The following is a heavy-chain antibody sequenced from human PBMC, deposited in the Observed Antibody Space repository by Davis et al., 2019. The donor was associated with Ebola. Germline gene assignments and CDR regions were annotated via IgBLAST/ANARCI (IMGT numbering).Heavy chain of an antibody. CDR3: ARGVHGDYGDF. J-gene: IGHJ4*02. Sequence: PGGSLRLSCTVSGGSISSYYWSWIRQPPGKGLEWIGCVLYSGTTNYNPSLKSRVTISVDTSKNQFSLNLNSVTAADTAVYYCARGVHGDYGDFWGQGTLVAVSS. CDR1: GGSISSYY. D-gene: IGHD4-17*01. V-gene: IGHV4-59*08. CDR2: VLYSGTT.